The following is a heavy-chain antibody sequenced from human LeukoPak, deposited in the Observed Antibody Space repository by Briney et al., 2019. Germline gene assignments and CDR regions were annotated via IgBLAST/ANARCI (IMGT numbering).Heavy chain of an antibody. CDR3: ARTIYDSSGYYPRGYFDY. CDR2: INAGNGNA. J-gene: IGHJ4*02. CDR1: GYTFTSYA. V-gene: IGHV1-3*01. Sequence: ASVKVSCKASGYTFTSYAMHWVRQAPGQRLEWMGWINAGNGNAKYSQKFQGRVTITRDTSASTAYMELSSLRSEDTAVYYCARTIYDSSGYYPRGYFDYWGQETLVTVSS. D-gene: IGHD3-22*01.